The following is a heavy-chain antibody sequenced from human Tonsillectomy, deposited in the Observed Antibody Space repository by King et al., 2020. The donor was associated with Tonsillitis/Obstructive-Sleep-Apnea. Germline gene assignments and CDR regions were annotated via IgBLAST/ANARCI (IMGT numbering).Heavy chain of an antibody. D-gene: IGHD3-10*01. CDR1: GFTFSSYV. Sequence: VQLVESGGGVVQPGRSLRLSCAASGFTFSSYVMHWVRQGPGKGLEWVAVILNDGTNKYHADSVKGRFTISRDNSKNTLYLQMNSLRAEDTAVYYCARDYRGDRGAFDIWGQGTMVTVSS. V-gene: IGHV3-30*04. CDR2: ILNDGTNK. CDR3: ARDYRGDRGAFDI. J-gene: IGHJ3*02.